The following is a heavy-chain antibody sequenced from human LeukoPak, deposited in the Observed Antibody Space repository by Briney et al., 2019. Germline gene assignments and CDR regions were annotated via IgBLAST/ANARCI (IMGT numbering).Heavy chain of an antibody. V-gene: IGHV4-59*01. Sequence: SETLSLTCTVSGGSISSYYWSWIRQPPGKGLEWIGYIYYSGSTNYNPSLKSRVTISVDTSKDQFSLKLSSVTAADTAVYYCARVVDTAMVPYYFDYWGQGTLVTVS. J-gene: IGHJ4*02. D-gene: IGHD5-18*01. CDR1: GGSISSYY. CDR2: IYYSGST. CDR3: ARVVDTAMVPYYFDY.